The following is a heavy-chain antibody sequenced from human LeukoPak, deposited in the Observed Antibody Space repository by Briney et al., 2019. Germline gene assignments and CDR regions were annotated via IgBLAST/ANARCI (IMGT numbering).Heavy chain of an antibody. CDR2: VWYDGSNK. CDR1: GFTFSSYG. D-gene: IGHD1-1*01. J-gene: IGHJ4*02. CDR3: AKGQRVLDY. V-gene: IGHV3-33*06. Sequence: GGSLRLSCVASGFTFSSYGMHWVRQAPGKGLEWVAVVWYDGSNKYYADSVKGRFTISRDNSKNTLYLQMNSLRAEDTAVYYCAKGQRVLDYWGQGTVVTVSS.